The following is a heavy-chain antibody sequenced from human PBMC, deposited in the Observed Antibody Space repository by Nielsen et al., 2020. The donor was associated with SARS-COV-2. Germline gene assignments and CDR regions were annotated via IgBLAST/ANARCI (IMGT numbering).Heavy chain of an antibody. CDR1: GLTLRSYA. V-gene: IGHV3-23*01. D-gene: IGHD3/OR15-3a*01. Sequence: GESLKISCAASGLTLRSYAMRWVRHVPGKGLEWLSAISGSGGSTFYTDSVKGRFTISRDNSKNTLYLQMNSLRADDTAVYYCAKEGLGTGPDAFEMWGQGTVVTVSS. CDR2: ISGSGGST. CDR3: AKEGLGTGPDAFEM. J-gene: IGHJ3*02.